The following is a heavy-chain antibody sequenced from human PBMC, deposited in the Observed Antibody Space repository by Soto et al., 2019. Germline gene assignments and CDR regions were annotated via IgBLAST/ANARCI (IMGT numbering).Heavy chain of an antibody. CDR1: GFTFSSYA. Sequence: GGSLRLSCAASGFTFSSYAMSWVRQAPGKGLEWVSAISCSGGSTYYADSVKGRFTISRDNSKNTLYLQMNSLRAEDTAVYYCAKRNQNSGWYQYYFDYWGQGTLVTVSS. J-gene: IGHJ4*02. V-gene: IGHV3-23*01. CDR2: ISCSGGST. D-gene: IGHD6-19*01. CDR3: AKRNQNSGWYQYYFDY.